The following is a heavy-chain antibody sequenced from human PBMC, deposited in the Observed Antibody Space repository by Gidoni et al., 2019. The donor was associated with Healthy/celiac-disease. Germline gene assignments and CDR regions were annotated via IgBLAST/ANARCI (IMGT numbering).Heavy chain of an antibody. V-gene: IGHV4-39*01. Sequence: QLQLQESGPGLVKPSETLSLTCTVSGGSIIMRSYYWGWIRQPPGKGLEWIGSIYYSGSTYYKPSLKSRVTISVDTSKNQFSLKLSSVTAADTAVYYCARGTIRTEYWGQGTLVTVSS. CDR1: GGSIIMRSYY. J-gene: IGHJ4*02. CDR2: IYYSGST. D-gene: IGHD3-9*01. CDR3: ARGTIRTEY.